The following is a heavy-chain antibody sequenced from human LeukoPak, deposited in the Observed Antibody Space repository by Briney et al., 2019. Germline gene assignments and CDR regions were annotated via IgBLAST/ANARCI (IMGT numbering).Heavy chain of an antibody. CDR2: ISSSSSYI. CDR3: ACNWNYLTDY. Sequence: GGSLRLSCAASGFTFSSYSMNWVRQAPGKGLEWVSSISSSSSYIYYADSMKGRFTISRDNAKNSLYLQMNSLRAEDTAVYYCACNWNYLTDYWGQGTLVTVSS. D-gene: IGHD1-7*01. J-gene: IGHJ4*02. V-gene: IGHV3-21*01. CDR1: GFTFSSYS.